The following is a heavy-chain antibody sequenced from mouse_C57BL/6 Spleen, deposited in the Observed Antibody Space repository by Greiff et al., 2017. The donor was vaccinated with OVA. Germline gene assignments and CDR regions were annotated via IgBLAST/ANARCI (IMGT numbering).Heavy chain of an antibody. CDR3: ARLWYPFAY. J-gene: IGHJ3*01. Sequence: QVQLKQPGAELVKPGASVKVSCKASGYTFTSYWMHWVQQRPGQGLEWIGRIHPSDSDTNYYYEFTGKATLTVDKSSCTAYMQLSSVTAEDSAVYYCARLWYPFAYWGQGTLVTVAA. D-gene: IGHD2-1*01. V-gene: IGHV1-74*01. CDR2: IHPSDSDT. CDR1: GYTFTSYW.